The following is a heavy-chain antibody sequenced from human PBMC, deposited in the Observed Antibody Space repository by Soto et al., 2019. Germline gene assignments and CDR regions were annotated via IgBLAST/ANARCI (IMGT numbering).Heavy chain of an antibody. Sequence: SETLSITCAVYGGSFSGYYWSWIRQPPGKGLEWIGEINHSGSTNYNPSLKSRVTISVDTSKNQLSLKLSSVTPADTAVYYCARLIGNGWLDSWGQGILVTVSS. J-gene: IGHJ5*01. CDR1: GGSFSGYY. D-gene: IGHD2-8*01. V-gene: IGHV4-34*01. CDR2: INHSGST. CDR3: ARLIGNGWLDS.